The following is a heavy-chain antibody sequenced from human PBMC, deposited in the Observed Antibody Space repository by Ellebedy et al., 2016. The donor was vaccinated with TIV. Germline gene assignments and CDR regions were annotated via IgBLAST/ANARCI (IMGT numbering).Heavy chain of an antibody. V-gene: IGHV1-46*03. CDR2: INPSGGST. Sequence: ASVKVSCXASGYTFTSYYMHWVRQAPGQGLEWMGIINPSGGSTSYAQKFQGRVTMTRDTSTSTVYMELSSLRSEDTAVYYCARDSDRGYSYGLYYYYYMDVWGQGTTVTVSS. J-gene: IGHJ6*03. CDR3: ARDSDRGYSYGLYYYYYMDV. CDR1: GYTFTSYY. D-gene: IGHD5-18*01.